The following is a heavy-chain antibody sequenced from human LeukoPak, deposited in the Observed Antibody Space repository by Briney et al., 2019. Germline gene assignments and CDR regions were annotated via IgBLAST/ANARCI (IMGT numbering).Heavy chain of an antibody. V-gene: IGHV1-18*04. D-gene: IGHD6-19*01. Sequence: ASVKVSCKASGYMFTGYYMHWVRQAPGQGLEWMGWISTYNGNTNYAQKLQGRVTMTTDTSTSTAYMELRSLRSDDTAVYYCARDGDIPVAERWGQGTLVTVSS. CDR3: ARDGDIPVAER. CDR2: ISTYNGNT. J-gene: IGHJ4*02. CDR1: GYMFTGYY.